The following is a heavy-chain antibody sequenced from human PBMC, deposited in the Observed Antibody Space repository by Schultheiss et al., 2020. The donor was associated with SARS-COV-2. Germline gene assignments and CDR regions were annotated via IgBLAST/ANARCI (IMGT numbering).Heavy chain of an antibody. CDR1: GFTFSSYA. V-gene: IGHV3-30*04. CDR2: ISYDGSNK. Sequence: GGSLRLSCAASGFTFSSYAMHWVRQAPGKGLEWVAVISYDGSNKYYADSVKGRFTISRDNSKNTLYLQMNSLKAEDTAVYYCARDPGGYSYGPQYYFDYWSQGALGTVSS. D-gene: IGHD5-18*01. J-gene: IGHJ4*02. CDR3: ARDPGGYSYGPQYYFDY.